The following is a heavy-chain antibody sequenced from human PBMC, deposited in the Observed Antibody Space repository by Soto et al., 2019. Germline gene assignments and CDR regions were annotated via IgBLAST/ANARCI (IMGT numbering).Heavy chain of an antibody. CDR2: IYYSGST. D-gene: IGHD3-3*01. J-gene: IGHJ5*01. CDR3: ARAGLEWSYNCFDF. CDR1: GGSISSGDYY. V-gene: IGHV4-30-4*01. Sequence: LSLTCTVSGGSISSGDYYWSWIRQPPGKGLEWIGYIYYSGSTYYNPSLKSRVAISVDTSKNQFSLKLSSVTAADTAVYYCARAGLEWSYNCFDFCGQGILVTVSS.